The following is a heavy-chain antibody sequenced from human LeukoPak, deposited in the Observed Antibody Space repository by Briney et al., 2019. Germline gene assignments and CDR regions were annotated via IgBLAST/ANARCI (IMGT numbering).Heavy chain of an antibody. Sequence: PSETLSLTCTVSGGSISSSSYYWGWIRQPPGKGLEWIGSIYYSGSTYYNPSLKSRVTISVDTSKNQFSLRLSSVTAADTAVYYCARVYSGYVGPWGQGTLVTVSS. CDR3: ARVYSGYVGP. CDR1: GGSISSSSYY. J-gene: IGHJ5*02. CDR2: IYYSGST. D-gene: IGHD5-12*01. V-gene: IGHV4-39*07.